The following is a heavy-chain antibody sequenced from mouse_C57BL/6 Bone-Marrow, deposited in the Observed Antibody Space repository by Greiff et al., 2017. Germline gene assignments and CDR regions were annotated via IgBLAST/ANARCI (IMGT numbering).Heavy chain of an antibody. CDR1: GFTFSDYG. J-gene: IGHJ1*03. Sequence: DVHLVESGGGLVQPGGSLKLSCAASGFTFSDYGMAWVRQAPRKGPEWVAFISNLAYSIYYADTVTGRFTISSENAKNTLYLERGRLGSEDTAMYDWARRGYYYGSSSSWYFDVWGTGTTVTVSS. D-gene: IGHD1-1*01. V-gene: IGHV5-15*04. CDR2: ISNLAYSI. CDR3: ARRGYYYGSSSSWYFDV.